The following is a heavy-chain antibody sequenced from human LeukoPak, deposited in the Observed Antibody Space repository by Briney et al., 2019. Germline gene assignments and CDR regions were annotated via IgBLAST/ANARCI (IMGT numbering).Heavy chain of an antibody. CDR2: ISGSGGST. J-gene: IGHJ4*02. D-gene: IGHD3-22*01. V-gene: IGHV3-23*01. Sequence: PGGSLRLSCAASGFTFSTYAMSWVRQAPGKGLEWVSAISGSGGSTYYADSVKGRFTISRDNSKNTVYLQMNSLRAEDTAVYYCAKDSTYYYDSSPGCFDYWGQGTLVTVSS. CDR1: GFTFSTYA. CDR3: AKDSTYYYDSSPGCFDY.